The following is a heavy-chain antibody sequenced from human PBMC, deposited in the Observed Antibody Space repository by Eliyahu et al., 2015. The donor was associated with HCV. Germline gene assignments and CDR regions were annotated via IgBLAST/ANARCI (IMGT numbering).Heavy chain of an antibody. CDR1: EFNSDDYV. CDR3: AKGAGGWELRI. Sequence: EAQLVESGGGLVQPGMSLRLSCTASEFNSDDYVMHWVRQAPGKGLEWVSGISWNEGHIAYADSVKGRFSLSRDNTKNSLYLQMNSLRPEDTALYFCAKGAGGWELRIWGQGTLVTVSS. CDR2: ISWNEGHI. J-gene: IGHJ4*02. V-gene: IGHV3-9*02. D-gene: IGHD1-26*01.